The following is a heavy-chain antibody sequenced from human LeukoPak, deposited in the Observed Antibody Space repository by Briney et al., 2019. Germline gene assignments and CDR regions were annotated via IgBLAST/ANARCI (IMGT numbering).Heavy chain of an antibody. V-gene: IGHV3-23*01. J-gene: IGHJ6*03. CDR3: AKGANYYDFWSGFNYMDV. Sequence: PGGSLRLSCAASGFTFSSYAMSWVRQAPGKGLEWVSAISGSGGSTYYADSVKGRFTISRDNSKNTLYLQMNSLRAEDTAVYYCAKGANYYDFWSGFNYMDVWGKGTTVTVSS. CDR2: ISGSGGST. CDR1: GFTFSSYA. D-gene: IGHD3-3*01.